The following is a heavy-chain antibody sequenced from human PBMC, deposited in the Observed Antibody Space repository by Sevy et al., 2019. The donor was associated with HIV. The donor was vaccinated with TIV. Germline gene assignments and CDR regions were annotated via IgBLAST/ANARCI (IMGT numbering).Heavy chain of an antibody. J-gene: IGHJ5*01. D-gene: IGHD2-2*01. Sequence: GGSLRLSCAVSGFTLRSYEMNWVRQAPGKGLEWVSFISTSGTTIYYADSVKGRFTISRDNAKNSLYLQMDSLRAEDTVLYYCARGAGIVVVPAAIWFDSWGQGTLVTVSS. V-gene: IGHV3-48*03. CDR3: ARGAGIVVVPAAIWFDS. CDR2: ISTSGTTI. CDR1: GFTLRSYE.